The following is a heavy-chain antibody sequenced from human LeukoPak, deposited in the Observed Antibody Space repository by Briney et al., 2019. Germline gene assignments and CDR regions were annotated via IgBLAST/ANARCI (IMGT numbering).Heavy chain of an antibody. Sequence: ASVKVSCKASGYTFTGYYMHWVRQAPGQGLEWMGRINPNSGGTNYAQKFQGRVTMTRDTSISTAYMELSRLRSDDTAMYYCARTAENPYDFWSGYSQTNNWFDPWGQGTLVTVSS. CDR1: GYTFTGYY. D-gene: IGHD3-3*01. J-gene: IGHJ5*02. CDR2: INPNSGGT. V-gene: IGHV1-2*06. CDR3: ARTAENPYDFWSGYSQTNNWFDP.